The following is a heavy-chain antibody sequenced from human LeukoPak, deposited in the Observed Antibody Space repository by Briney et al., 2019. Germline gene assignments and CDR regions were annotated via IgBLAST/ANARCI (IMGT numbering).Heavy chain of an antibody. J-gene: IGHJ2*01. CDR1: GGSITSGDYY. Sequence: SETLSLTCTVSGGSITSGDYYWSWIRQPPGKGLEWIGYIFYSGSPYYNPSLKSRVTISIDTSKNQFSLKLSSVTAADTAVYYCARDQAAAGPNLPGYWYFDLWGRGTLVTVSS. CDR2: IFYSGSP. V-gene: IGHV4-30-4*08. CDR3: ARDQAAAGPNLPGYWYFDL. D-gene: IGHD6-13*01.